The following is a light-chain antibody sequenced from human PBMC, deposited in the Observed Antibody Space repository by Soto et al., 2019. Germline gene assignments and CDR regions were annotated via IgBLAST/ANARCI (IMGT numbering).Light chain of an antibody. CDR1: TGPVTNGHF. J-gene: IGLJ1*01. CDR2: DTD. Sequence: QAVVTQEPSLTVSPGGTVTLTCGSSTGPVTNGHFPYWFQQTPGPAPRPLIYDTDTKHSGTPARFSSSLLGSKAALTLAGAWPEDEDDYYGVLSYSGRLYVFGPGTKLTVL. CDR3: VLSYSGRLYV. V-gene: IGLV7-46*01.